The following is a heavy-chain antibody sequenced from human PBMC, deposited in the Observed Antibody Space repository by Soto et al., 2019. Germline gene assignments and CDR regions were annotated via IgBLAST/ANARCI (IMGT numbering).Heavy chain of an antibody. D-gene: IGHD6-19*01. CDR2: IYQTGTT. CDR1: RGSVSSNNW. CDR3: ARSIALSGTAGAPGD. Sequence: QVQLQESGPGLVKPSGTLSLTCGVSRGSVSSNNWWTWVRQPPGKGLEWIGEIYQTGTTNYNPSLQSRVTISLDKSNNHSSLKLNSVTAADTAVYYCARSIALSGTAGAPGDWGQGTLVIVSS. V-gene: IGHV4-4*02. J-gene: IGHJ4*02.